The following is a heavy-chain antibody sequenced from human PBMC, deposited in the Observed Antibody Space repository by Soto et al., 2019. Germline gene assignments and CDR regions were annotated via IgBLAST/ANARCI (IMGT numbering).Heavy chain of an antibody. D-gene: IGHD7-27*01. CDR1: GYTFSSYA. CDR2: INAGYGNT. J-gene: IGHJ4*02. Sequence: ASVKVSCKASGYTFSSYAMHWVRQAPGQRLEWMGWINAGYGNTKSSQKFQDRVTISRDTSASTAYMELASLRSEDTAVYYCARDTGDGTFDFWGQGTLVTVSS. CDR3: ARDTGDGTFDF. V-gene: IGHV1-3*01.